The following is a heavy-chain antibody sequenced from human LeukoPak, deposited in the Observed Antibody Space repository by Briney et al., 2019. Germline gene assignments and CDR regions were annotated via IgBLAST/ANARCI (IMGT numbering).Heavy chain of an antibody. CDR2: INHSGST. J-gene: IGHJ5*02. D-gene: IGHD2-2*01. CDR1: GGSFSGYY. CDR3: ARGGIVVVPAARPTWFDP. V-gene: IGHV4-34*01. Sequence: SETLSLTCAVHGGSFSGYYWSWIRQPPGKGLEWIGEINHSGSTNYNPSLKSRVTISVDTSKNQFSLKLSSVTAADTAAYYCARGGIVVVPAARPTWFDPWGQGTLVTVSS.